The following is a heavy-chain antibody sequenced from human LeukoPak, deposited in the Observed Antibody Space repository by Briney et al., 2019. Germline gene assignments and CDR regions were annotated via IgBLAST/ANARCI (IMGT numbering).Heavy chain of an antibody. D-gene: IGHD6-13*01. CDR2: INSRSNDI. CDR3: AREGRAYRYSSSWYPTPSWFDP. V-gene: IGHV3-21*06. CDR1: GFSFSDYS. J-gene: IGHJ5*02. Sequence: GGSLRLSCVASGFSFSDYSMNWVRQAPGKGLEWVSSINSRSNDIYYADSVKGRFTISRDNAKDSLYLQMNSLRAEDTAVYYCAREGRAYRYSSSWYPTPSWFDPWGQGTLVTVSS.